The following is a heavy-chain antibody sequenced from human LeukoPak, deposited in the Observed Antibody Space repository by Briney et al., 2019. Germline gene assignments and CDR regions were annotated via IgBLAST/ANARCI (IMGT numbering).Heavy chain of an antibody. D-gene: IGHD6-13*01. CDR3: ARAAAGTGPYY. V-gene: IGHV3-53*01. J-gene: IGHJ4*02. CDR2: IYDGGNT. CDR1: GFTVSNNY. Sequence: GGSLRLSCAASGFTVSNNYMSWVRQAPGKGLEWVSVIYDGGNTYYADSVKGRFTISRDNSKNTLYLQMNSLRAEDTAVYYCARAAAGTGPYYWGQGTLVTVSS.